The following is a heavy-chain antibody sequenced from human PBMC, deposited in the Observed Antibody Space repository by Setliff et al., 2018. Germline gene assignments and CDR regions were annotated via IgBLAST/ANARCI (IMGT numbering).Heavy chain of an antibody. CDR1: GYSFTNYW. D-gene: IGHD5-18*01. CDR2: IYPGDSDS. J-gene: IGHJ4*02. Sequence: GESLKISCKGSGYSFTNYWIGWVRQMPGKGLEWMGIIYPGDSDSRYSPSFQGQVTISADKSISTAYLQWSSLKTSDTAMYYCARLGSYGSTIPYYFDYWGQGTLVTVSS. V-gene: IGHV5-51*01. CDR3: ARLGSYGSTIPYYFDY.